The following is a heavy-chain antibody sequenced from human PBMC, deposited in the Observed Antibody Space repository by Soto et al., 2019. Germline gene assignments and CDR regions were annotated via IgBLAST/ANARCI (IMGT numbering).Heavy chain of an antibody. V-gene: IGHV3-21*01. CDR1: GFTFSSYS. CDR2: ISSSSSYI. D-gene: IGHD2-15*01. J-gene: IGHJ6*02. Sequence: VGSLRLFCAASGFTFSSYSMNWVRQAPGKGLEWVSSISSSSSYIYYADSVKGRFTISRDNAKNSLYPQMNSLRAEDTAVYYCARDLRYCSGGSCYPRSHYGMDVWGQGTTVTVSS. CDR3: ARDLRYCSGGSCYPRSHYGMDV.